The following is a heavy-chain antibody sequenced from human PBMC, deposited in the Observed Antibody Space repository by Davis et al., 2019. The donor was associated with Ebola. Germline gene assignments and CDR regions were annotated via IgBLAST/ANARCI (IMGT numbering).Heavy chain of an antibody. CDR2: MSYHESHT. V-gene: IGHV3-30*18. J-gene: IGHJ4*02. CDR3: AKESCPNSGPYCTYFEL. Sequence: GESLKISCAGFAFSFDTYGMHWVRQAPGKGLEWVASMSYHESHTSYIDSVKGRFTVSRDNSRNTLYLQMNSLRAEDTAVYFCAKESCPNSGPYCTYFELWGQGILVTVSS. CDR1: AFSFDTYG. D-gene: IGHD3-10*01.